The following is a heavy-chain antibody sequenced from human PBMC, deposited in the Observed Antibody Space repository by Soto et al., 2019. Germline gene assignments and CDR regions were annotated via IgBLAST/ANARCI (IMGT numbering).Heavy chain of an antibody. D-gene: IGHD6-13*01. CDR3: AKDLSGSSTWLYYFDS. J-gene: IGHJ4*02. Sequence: PGGSLRLSCAASGFSFSSYAMNWVRQAPGKGLEWVSGISGNANRAYYADSVKGRFTISRDNSKNTLYLQMNNLRVEDTAVYYCAKDLSGSSTWLYYFDSWGQGTLVTVS. CDR1: GFSFSSYA. CDR2: ISGNANRA. V-gene: IGHV3-23*01.